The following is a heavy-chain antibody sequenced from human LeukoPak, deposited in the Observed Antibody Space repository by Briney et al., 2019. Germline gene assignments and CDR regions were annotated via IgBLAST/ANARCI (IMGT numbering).Heavy chain of an antibody. CDR3: ARGSVEMATYYGMDV. Sequence: SQTLSLTCAVSGGSISSGGYSWSWIRQPPGKGLEWIGYIYHSGSTYYNPSLKSRVTISVDRSKNQFSLKLSSVTAADTAVYYCARGSVEMATYYGMDVWGQGTRSPSP. J-gene: IGHJ6*02. CDR2: IYHSGST. CDR1: GGSISSGGYS. V-gene: IGHV4-30-2*01. D-gene: IGHD5-24*01.